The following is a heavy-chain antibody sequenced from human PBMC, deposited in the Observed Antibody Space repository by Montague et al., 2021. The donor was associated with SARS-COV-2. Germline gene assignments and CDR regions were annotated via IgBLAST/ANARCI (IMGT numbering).Heavy chain of an antibody. Sequence: SETLSLTCAVYGGSFSGYYWPWIRQSPGTGLEWIAEINHSGTTNYNFNPSLRSRVTISVDTSKSQFSLKLSSVTAADTGVYYCARWDPQTLTLIGLRGKSASDYWGQGTLVTVSS. D-gene: IGHD4-23*01. CDR1: GGSFSGYY. CDR2: INHSGTT. V-gene: IGHV4-34*01. CDR3: ARWDPQTLTLIGLRGKSASDY. J-gene: IGHJ4*02.